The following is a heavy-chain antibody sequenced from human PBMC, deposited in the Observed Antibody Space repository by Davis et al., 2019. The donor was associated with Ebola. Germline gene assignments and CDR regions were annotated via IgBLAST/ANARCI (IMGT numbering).Heavy chain of an antibody. CDR3: AKDTSNIWFDI. J-gene: IGHJ3*02. Sequence: GGSLRLSCAASGFIFRSYVMSWVRQAPGKGLEWVSTLGTSADTYYADSAKGRFTISRDNSKNTLYLQMNGLRVEDTAIYYCAKDTSNIWFDIWGQGTMVTVSS. CDR1: GFIFRSYV. V-gene: IGHV3-23*01. CDR2: LGTSADT. D-gene: IGHD1-26*01.